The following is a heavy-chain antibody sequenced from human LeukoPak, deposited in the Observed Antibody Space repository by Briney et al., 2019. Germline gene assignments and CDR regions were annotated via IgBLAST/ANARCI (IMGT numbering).Heavy chain of an antibody. D-gene: IGHD6-19*01. CDR1: GFTLSSYW. V-gene: IGHV3-74*01. CDR3: ARGGGYSSGLNDY. J-gene: IGHJ4*02. Sequence: GGSLRLSCAASGFTLSSYWTHWVRQAPGKGLVWVSRINSAGSSTDYADSVKGRFTISRDNAKNTLYLQMNSLRAEDTAVYYCARGGGYSSGLNDYWGQGTLVTVSS. CDR2: INSAGSST.